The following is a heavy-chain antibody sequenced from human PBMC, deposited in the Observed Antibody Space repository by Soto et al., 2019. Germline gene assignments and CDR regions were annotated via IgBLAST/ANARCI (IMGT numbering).Heavy chain of an antibody. D-gene: IGHD1-26*01. V-gene: IGHV4-31*03. CDR2: IYYSGST. CDR1: GGSISSGGYY. CDR3: ARDQTVGANWFDP. J-gene: IGHJ5*02. Sequence: QVHLQESGPGLVKPSQTLSLTCTVSGGSISSGGYYWSWIRKHPGKGLEWIGYIYYSGSTYYNPSLKSRVTISVDTSKNQFSLKLSSVTAADTAVYYCARDQTVGANWFDPWGQGTLVTVSS.